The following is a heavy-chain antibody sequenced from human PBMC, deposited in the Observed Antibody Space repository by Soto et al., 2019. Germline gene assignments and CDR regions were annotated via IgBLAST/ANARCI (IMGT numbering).Heavy chain of an antibody. V-gene: IGHV3-74*01. Sequence: GGSLRLSCVASGFIFSNNWMHWVRQAPGKGLLWVSRIKGDGNGARYAESVKGRFTISRDNSKNTLFLQMNSLRAEDTALYYCVREDAENRVSDAPDMCGRGTMVTVSS. CDR2: IKGDGNGA. J-gene: IGHJ3*02. CDR3: VREDAENRVSDAPDM. CDR1: GFIFSNNW. D-gene: IGHD2-8*01.